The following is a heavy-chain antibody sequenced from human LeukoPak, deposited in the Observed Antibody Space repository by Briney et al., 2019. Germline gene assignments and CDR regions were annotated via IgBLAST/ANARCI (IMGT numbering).Heavy chain of an antibody. D-gene: IGHD4-17*01. CDR2: IIPILGIA. V-gene: IGHV1-69*04. CDR1: GYTFTGYY. J-gene: IGHJ4*02. Sequence: ASVKVSCKASGYTFTGYYMHWVRQAPGQGLEWMGRIIPILGIANYAQKFQGRVTITADKSTSTAYMELSSLRSEDTAVYYCARGDYGDSDYWGQGTLVTVSS. CDR3: ARGDYGDSDY.